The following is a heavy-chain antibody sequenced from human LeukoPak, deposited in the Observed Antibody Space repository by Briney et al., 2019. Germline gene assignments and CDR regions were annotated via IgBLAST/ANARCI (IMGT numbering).Heavy chain of an antibody. J-gene: IGHJ4*02. CDR1: GFTFSSYE. CDR3: ARVLGQEEAFDH. CDR2: ISSSGSTI. Sequence: GGSLRLSCAASGFTFSSYEMNWVCQAPGKGLEWVSYISSSGSTIYYADSVKGRFTISRDNAKNSLYLQMNSLRAEDTAVYDCARVLGQEEAFDHWGQGTLVTVSS. V-gene: IGHV3-48*03.